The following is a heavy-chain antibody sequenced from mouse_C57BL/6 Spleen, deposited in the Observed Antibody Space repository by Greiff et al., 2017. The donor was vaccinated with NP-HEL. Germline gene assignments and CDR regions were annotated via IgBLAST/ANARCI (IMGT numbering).Heavy chain of an antibody. CDR1: GYTFTSYW. D-gene: IGHD1-1*01. V-gene: IGHV1-5*01. Sequence: VQLQQSGTVLARPGASVKMSCKTSGYTFTSYWMHWVKQRPGQGLEWIGAIYPGNSDTSYNQKFKGKAKLTAVPSASTAYMELSSLTNEDSAVYYCTRIYYYGSSYWYFDVWGTGTTVTVSS. J-gene: IGHJ1*03. CDR2: IYPGNSDT. CDR3: TRIYYYGSSYWYFDV.